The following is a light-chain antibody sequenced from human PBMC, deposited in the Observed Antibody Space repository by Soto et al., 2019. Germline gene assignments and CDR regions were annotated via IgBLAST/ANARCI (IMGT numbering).Light chain of an antibody. CDR1: QSVSSY. CDR3: QQRSNWPPRIT. J-gene: IGKJ5*01. Sequence: EIVLTQSPATLSLSPGERATLSCRASQSVSSYLAWYQQKPGQAPRLLIYDASNRATGIPARFSGSGSGTDFPLTISRLAPADFAVYYCQQRSNWPPRITFGQVTRLEIK. CDR2: DAS. V-gene: IGKV3-11*01.